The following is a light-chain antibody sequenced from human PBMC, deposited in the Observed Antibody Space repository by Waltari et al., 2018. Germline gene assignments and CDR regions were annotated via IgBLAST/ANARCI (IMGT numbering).Light chain of an antibody. Sequence: EIVLTQSPGTLSLSPGERATLSCRARQSISKYLAWYQQKPGQAPRLLIFHASTRATGIPDRFSGSGSGTDFSLIISRLEPEDFVVYYCQKYESLPATFGQGTKVEIK. CDR1: QSISKY. CDR2: HAS. V-gene: IGKV3-20*01. J-gene: IGKJ1*01. CDR3: QKYESLPAT.